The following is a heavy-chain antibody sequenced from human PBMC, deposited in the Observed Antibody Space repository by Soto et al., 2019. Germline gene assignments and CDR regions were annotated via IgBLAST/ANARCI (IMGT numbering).Heavy chain of an antibody. D-gene: IGHD4-17*01. CDR3: ATRIYGDYVPVGY. CDR1: GFTFTHSA. CDR2: IVVGSGNT. Sequence: ASVKVSCKASGFTFTHSAIQWVRQARGQSLEWIGWIVVGSGNTIYAQKFQGRVTMTEDTSTDTAYMELSSLRSEDTAVYYCATRIYGDYVPVGYWGQGTLITVSS. J-gene: IGHJ4*02. V-gene: IGHV1-58*02.